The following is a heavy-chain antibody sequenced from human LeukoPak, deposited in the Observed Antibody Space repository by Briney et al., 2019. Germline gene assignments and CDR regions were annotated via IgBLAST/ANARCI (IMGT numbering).Heavy chain of an antibody. Sequence: PGGSLRLSCAASGFTFSRYSMEWVRQAPGKGLEWVSYISSTGTYIHYADSVKGRFTISRDNAKNSLYLQVNSLRAEDTGVYYCARQGPTGDFDNWGQGTLVTVSS. J-gene: IGHJ4*02. CDR1: GFTFSRYS. D-gene: IGHD3-10*01. CDR2: ISSTGTYI. V-gene: IGHV3-21*01. CDR3: ARQGPTGDFDN.